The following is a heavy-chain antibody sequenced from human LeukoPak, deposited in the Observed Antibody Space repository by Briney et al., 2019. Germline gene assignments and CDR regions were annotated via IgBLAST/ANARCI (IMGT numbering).Heavy chain of an antibody. V-gene: IGHV3-11*01. Sequence: PGGSLRLSCAASGFTFSDYYMSWIRQAPGKGLEWVSYISSSGGTIYYADSVKGRFTISRDNAKNSLYLQMNSLRAEDTAVYYCARRGQYNWMTQFGYWGQGTLVTVSS. CDR2: ISSSGGTI. D-gene: IGHD1-20*01. CDR3: ARRGQYNWMTQFGY. J-gene: IGHJ4*02. CDR1: GFTFSDYY.